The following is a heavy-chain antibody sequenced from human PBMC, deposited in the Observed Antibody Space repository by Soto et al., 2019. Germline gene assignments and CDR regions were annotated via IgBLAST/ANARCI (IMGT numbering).Heavy chain of an antibody. CDR1: GYAFTTYS. CDR2: ISAHNGNT. V-gene: IGHV1-18*01. CDR3: ARVRYGDY. D-gene: IGHD1-1*01. J-gene: IGHJ4*02. Sequence: QVHLVQSGAEVKKPGASVKVSCKGSGYAFTTYSITWVRQAPGQGLEWMGWISAHNGNTNYAQKLQGRVTVTRDTSTSTAYMELRGLGSDDTAVYYCARVRYGDYWGQGALVTVS.